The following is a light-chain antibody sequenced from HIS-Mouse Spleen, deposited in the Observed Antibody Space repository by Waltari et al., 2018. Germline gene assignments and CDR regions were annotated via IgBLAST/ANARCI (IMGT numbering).Light chain of an antibody. V-gene: IGLV3-10*01. CDR2: EDS. CDR3: YSTDSSGNHRV. CDR1: ALPKTY. J-gene: IGLJ2*01. Sequence: SYELTQPPSVSVSPGQTARITCSGDALPKTYAYWYQQNPGQAPVLVINEDSKRPSGVPERFPGSRSGTMATLTISGAQVEDEADYYCYSTDSSGNHRVFGGGTKLTVL.